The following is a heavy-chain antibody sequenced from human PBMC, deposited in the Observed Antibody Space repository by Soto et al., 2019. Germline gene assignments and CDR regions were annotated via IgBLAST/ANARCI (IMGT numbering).Heavy chain of an antibody. CDR1: GGTFSSYA. CDR3: ARPSITPGRISDDSSGYYPYYYYYGMDV. Sequence: ASVKVSCKASGGTFSSYAISWVRQAPGQGLEWMGGIIPIFGTANYAQKFQGRVTITADESTSTAYMELSSLRSEDTAVYYCARPSITPGRISDDSSGYYPYYYYYGMDVWGQGTTVTVSS. V-gene: IGHV1-69*13. CDR2: IIPIFGTA. D-gene: IGHD3-22*01. J-gene: IGHJ6*02.